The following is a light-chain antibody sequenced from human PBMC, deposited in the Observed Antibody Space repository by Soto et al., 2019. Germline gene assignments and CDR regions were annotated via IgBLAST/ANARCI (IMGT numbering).Light chain of an antibody. CDR1: QTIMTY. CDR2: AAS. J-gene: IGKJ1*01. V-gene: IGKV1-39*01. CDR3: QQSYNSPQT. Sequence: DIQMTQSPSSLSVSVGDEVTITCRASQTIMTYLNWYQLKPGKPPRLLIYAASSLQSGVPSRFSGSGSGTDFTLTISSLQPEDFATYSCQQSYNSPQTFGRGTKVEIK.